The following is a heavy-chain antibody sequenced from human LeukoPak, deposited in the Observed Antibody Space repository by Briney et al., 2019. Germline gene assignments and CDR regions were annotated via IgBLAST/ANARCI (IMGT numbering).Heavy chain of an antibody. CDR2: IYYSGST. CDR1: GGSISSYY. J-gene: IGHJ3*02. V-gene: IGHV4-59*01. Sequence: SETQTLTCTVSGGSISSYYWSCIRQPPGKGLEWIGSIYYSGSTNYNPSLKSRVTISIDTSKNQFSLKLSSVTAADTAVYYCARGGYYGSGSDDAFHILGQGTMVTVSS. CDR3: ARGGYYGSGSDDAFHI. D-gene: IGHD3-10*01.